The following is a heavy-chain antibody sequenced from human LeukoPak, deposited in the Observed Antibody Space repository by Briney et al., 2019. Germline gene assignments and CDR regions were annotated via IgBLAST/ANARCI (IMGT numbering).Heavy chain of an antibody. CDR1: GFTFSSYG. CDR3: ARGFPPRIYYDSNGYYSYYFDY. V-gene: IGHV3-30*02. D-gene: IGHD3-22*01. Sequence: GGSLRLSCAASGFTFSSYGMHWVRQAPGKGLDWVAFIHHDGINKYYADSVRGRFTISRDTSKNTLYLQMNSLRAEDTAVYYCARGFPPRIYYDSNGYYSYYFDYWGQGTLVTVSS. J-gene: IGHJ4*02. CDR2: IHHDGINK.